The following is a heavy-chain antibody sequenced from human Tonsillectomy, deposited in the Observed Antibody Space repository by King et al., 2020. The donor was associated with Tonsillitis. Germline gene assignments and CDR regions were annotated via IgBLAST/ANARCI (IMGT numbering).Heavy chain of an antibody. Sequence: QLVQSGAEVKKPGASVKVSCKASGYTFTSYYMHWVRQAPGQGLEWMGIINPSGGSTSYAQKFQGRVTMTRDTSTSTVYMELSSLRSEDTAVYYCASRGFLGATSDYWGQGTLVTVSS. CDR2: INPSGGST. D-gene: IGHD1-26*01. CDR1: GYTFTSYY. J-gene: IGHJ4*02. V-gene: IGHV1-46*01. CDR3: ASRGFLGATSDY.